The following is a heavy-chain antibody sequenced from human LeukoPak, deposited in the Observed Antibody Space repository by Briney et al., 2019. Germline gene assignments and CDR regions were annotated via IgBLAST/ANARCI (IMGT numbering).Heavy chain of an antibody. J-gene: IGHJ6*02. CDR3: ARELYYGSGPGGMDV. D-gene: IGHD3-10*01. V-gene: IGHV3-48*04. CDR2: ISSSSSTI. Sequence: GGSLRLSCAASGFTFSSYSMNWVRQAPGKGLEWVSYISSSSSTICYADSVKGRFTISRDNAKNSLYLQMNSLRAEDTAVYYCARELYYGSGPGGMDVWGQGTTVTVSS. CDR1: GFTFSSYS.